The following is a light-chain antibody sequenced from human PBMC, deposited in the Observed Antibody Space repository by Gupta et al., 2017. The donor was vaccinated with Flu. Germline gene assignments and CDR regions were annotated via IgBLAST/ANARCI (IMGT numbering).Light chain of an antibody. CDR2: RNN. CDR1: SSNIGSNT. J-gene: IGLJ2*01. V-gene: IGLV1-44*01. CDR3: AAWDDSLNGVV. Sequence: QSVLTQPPSASGTPGQRVTISCSGSSSNIGSNTVHWYQQLPGTAPKLLIYRNNQRPSGVPDRFSGSKSGTSASLAIIGLQAEDEADYYCAAWDDSLNGVVFGGGTKLTVL.